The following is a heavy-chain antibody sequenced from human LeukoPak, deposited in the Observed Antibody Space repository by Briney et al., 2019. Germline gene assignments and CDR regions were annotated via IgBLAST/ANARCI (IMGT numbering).Heavy chain of an antibody. D-gene: IGHD6-13*01. Sequence: ASVKVSCKASGYTFTSYGISWVRQAPGQGLEWMGWISAYNGNTNYAQKLQGRVTMTTDTSTSTAYMELRSLRSDDTAVYYCARDWVAAAGTHYYYGMDVWGKGTTVTVSS. CDR3: ARDWVAAAGTHYYYGMDV. J-gene: IGHJ6*04. CDR1: GYTFTSYG. CDR2: ISAYNGNT. V-gene: IGHV1-18*04.